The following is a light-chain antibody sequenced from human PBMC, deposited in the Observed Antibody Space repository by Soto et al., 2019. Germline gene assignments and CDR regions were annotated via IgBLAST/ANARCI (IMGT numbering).Light chain of an antibody. CDR3: QTWGTGTVV. Sequence: QPVLTQSPSASASLGASVKLTCTLSSGHSSYAIAWHQQQPEKGPRYLMKLNSDGSHSKGDGIPDRFSGSSSGAERYLTISSLRSEDEADSYCQTWGTGTVVFGGGTQLTVL. CDR2: LNSDGSH. V-gene: IGLV4-69*01. CDR1: SGHSSYA. J-gene: IGLJ2*01.